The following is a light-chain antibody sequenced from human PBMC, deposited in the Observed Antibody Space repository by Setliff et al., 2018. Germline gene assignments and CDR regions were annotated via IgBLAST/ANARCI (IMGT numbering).Light chain of an antibody. V-gene: IGLV2-14*03. Sequence: QSVLTQPAAVSGSPGQSIAISCTGTNSDVGGYNYVSWYQQHPNKAPKLIIYEVTKRPSGVSDRFSGSKSGNTASLTISGLQAEDEADYYCLSYTSETTHARFAGGTK. CDR1: NSDVGGYNY. CDR3: LSYTSETTHAR. J-gene: IGLJ2*01. CDR2: EVT.